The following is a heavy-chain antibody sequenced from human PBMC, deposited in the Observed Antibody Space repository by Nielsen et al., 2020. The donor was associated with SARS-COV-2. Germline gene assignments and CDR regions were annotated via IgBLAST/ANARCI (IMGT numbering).Heavy chain of an antibody. CDR2: IYYSGTT. D-gene: IGHD3-10*01. Sequence: GSLRLSCTVSGGSISSSSYYWGWIRQPPGKGLEWIGSIYYSGTTYYNPSLKSRVTISVDTSKNQFSLKISSVTAADTAVYYCARHPGGAYYYGSGSRFDYWGQGTLVTVSS. J-gene: IGHJ4*01. CDR1: GGSISSSSYY. CDR3: ARHPGGAYYYGSGSRFDY. V-gene: IGHV4-39*01.